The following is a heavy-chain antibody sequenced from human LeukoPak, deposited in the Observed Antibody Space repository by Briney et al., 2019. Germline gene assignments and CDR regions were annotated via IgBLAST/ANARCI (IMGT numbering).Heavy chain of an antibody. CDR2: INSDVSST. CDR3: ARRLIGTPVGVDV. Sequence: AGGSLRLSCAASGXTFSSYWMHWVRQAPGKGLVWVSRINSDVSSTSYADSVKGRFTISRDNAKNTLYLQMNNLRAEDTAVYYCARRLIGTPVGVDVWGQGTTVTVSS. J-gene: IGHJ6*02. CDR1: GXTFSSYW. V-gene: IGHV3-74*01. D-gene: IGHD1/OR15-1a*01.